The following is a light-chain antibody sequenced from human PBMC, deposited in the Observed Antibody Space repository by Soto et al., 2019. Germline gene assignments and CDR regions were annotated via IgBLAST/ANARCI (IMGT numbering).Light chain of an antibody. CDR3: QQYHSFPYT. CDR1: QDISRS. V-gene: IGKV1-33*01. CDR2: AAS. J-gene: IGKJ2*01. Sequence: DIQMTQSPSSLSPSVGDRVIIACQASQDISRSLSWFQQKMGKAPNLLIYAASNLEAGVPSRFSRGGSGPHFSLPGGNLQTEDVPSSSCQQYHSFPYTFSRGPK.